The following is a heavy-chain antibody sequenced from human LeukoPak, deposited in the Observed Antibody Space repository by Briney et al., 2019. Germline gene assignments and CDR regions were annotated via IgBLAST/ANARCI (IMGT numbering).Heavy chain of an antibody. Sequence: SVKVSCKASGGTFSSYAISWVRQAPGQGLEWMGGIIPIFGTANYAQKFQGRVTITTDESTSTAYMELSSLRSEDTAVYYCARDLFRHAAAAGIGYWGQGTLVTVSS. CDR1: GGTFSSYA. V-gene: IGHV1-69*05. CDR2: IIPIFGTA. D-gene: IGHD6-13*01. J-gene: IGHJ4*02. CDR3: ARDLFRHAAAAGIGY.